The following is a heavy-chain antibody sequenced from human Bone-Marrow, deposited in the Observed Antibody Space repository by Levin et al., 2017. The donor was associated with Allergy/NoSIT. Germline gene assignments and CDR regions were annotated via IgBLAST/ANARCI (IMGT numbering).Heavy chain of an antibody. CDR2: MNPNSGNT. D-gene: IGHD1-7*01. V-gene: IGHV1-8*01. CDR3: ARGNWNYGIVDWFDP. J-gene: IGHJ5*02. CDR1: GYTFTSYD. Sequence: RASVKVSCKASGYTFTSYDINWVRQATGQGLEWMGWMNPNSGNTGYAQKFQGRVTMTRNTSISTAYMELSSLRSEDTAVYYCARGNWNYGIVDWFDPWGQGTLVTVSS.